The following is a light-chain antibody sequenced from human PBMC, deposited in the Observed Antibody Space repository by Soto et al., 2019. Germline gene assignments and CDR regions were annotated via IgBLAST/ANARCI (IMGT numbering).Light chain of an antibody. CDR1: SSDVGGYNY. CDR2: DVS. Sequence: QSVLTQPASVSGSPGQSITISCTGTSSDVGGYNYVSWYQQHPGKAPTLMIYDVSNRPSGVSNRFSGSKSGNTASLTISGLQAEDEADYYCCSYISSSTSYVFGTGTKLTVL. J-gene: IGLJ1*01. CDR3: CSYISSSTSYV. V-gene: IGLV2-14*01.